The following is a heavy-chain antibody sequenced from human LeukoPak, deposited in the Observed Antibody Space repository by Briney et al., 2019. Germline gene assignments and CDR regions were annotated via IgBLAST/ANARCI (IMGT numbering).Heavy chain of an antibody. V-gene: IGHV3-48*02. CDR3: AGEGRRSTSLKANYYYYYGMDV. D-gene: IGHD2-2*01. CDR1: GFTFSSYS. Sequence: PGGSLRLSCAASGFTFSSYSMNWVRQAPGKGLEWVSYISSSTMTIYYADSVKGRFTISRDNAKNSLYLQMNSLRDEDTAVYYCAGEGRRSTSLKANYYYYYGMDVWGQGTTVTVSS. J-gene: IGHJ6*02. CDR2: ISSSTMTI.